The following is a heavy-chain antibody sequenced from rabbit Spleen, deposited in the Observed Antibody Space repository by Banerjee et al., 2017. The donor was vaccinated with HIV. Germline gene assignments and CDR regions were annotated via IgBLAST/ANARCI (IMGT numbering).Heavy chain of an antibody. Sequence: QSLEESGGDLVKPGASLTLPCTASGFSFSTSDYMCWVRQAPGKGLEWILCFAGSTSGFTYSATWVKGRFTYSKTSSTTVTLQMTSLTAADTAPFFCARDTGSSFSSYGMDLWGPGTLVTVS. CDR1: GFSFSTSDY. D-gene: IGHD8-1*01. V-gene: IGHV1S40*01. CDR3: ARDTGSSFSSYGMDL. J-gene: IGHJ6*01. CDR2: FAGSTSGFT.